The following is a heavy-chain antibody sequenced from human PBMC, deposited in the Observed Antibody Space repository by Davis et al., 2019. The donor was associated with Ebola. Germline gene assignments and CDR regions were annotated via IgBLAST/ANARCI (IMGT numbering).Heavy chain of an antibody. Sequence: GGSLRLSCAASGFTFSSYSMNWVRQAPGKGLEWVSSISSSSSYIYYADSVEGRFTISRDNAKNSLYLQMNSLRAEDTAVYYCARGRGGKSLYGMDVWGQGTTVTVSS. J-gene: IGHJ6*02. CDR2: ISSSSSYI. V-gene: IGHV3-21*01. CDR3: ARGRGGKSLYGMDV. CDR1: GFTFSSYS. D-gene: IGHD2-15*01.